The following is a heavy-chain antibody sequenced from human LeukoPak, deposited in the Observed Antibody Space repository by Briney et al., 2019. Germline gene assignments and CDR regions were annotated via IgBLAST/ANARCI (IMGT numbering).Heavy chain of an antibody. D-gene: IGHD4-17*01. J-gene: IGHJ4*02. CDR2: RHYSGSF. CDR1: GRSISSYY. V-gene: IGHV4-59*01. Sequence: PSETLSLTCTVSGRSISSYYGSCIRQPPGRGLEWIGYRHYSGSFNYRPSLKGRAIISLDTSKNQFSLRLSSVTAADTAVYVCARVDYGDSAGRAGPLNFWGQGTLVTVSS. CDR3: ARVDYGDSAGRAGPLNF.